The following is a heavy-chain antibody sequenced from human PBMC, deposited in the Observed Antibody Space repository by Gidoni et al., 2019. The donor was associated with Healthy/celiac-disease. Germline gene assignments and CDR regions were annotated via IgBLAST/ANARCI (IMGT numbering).Heavy chain of an antibody. CDR2: IYYSRST. Sequence: VQLQESGPGLVKPSQTVPLTCTVSGGYISSGGYYWSWIRQHPGKGLEWIGYIYYSRSTYYNPSLKSRVTISVDTSKNQFSLKLSSVTAADTAVYYCARVATYGDYGYFDYWGQGTLVTVSS. CDR1: GGYISSGGYY. CDR3: ARVATYGDYGYFDY. J-gene: IGHJ4*02. V-gene: IGHV4-31*03. D-gene: IGHD4-17*01.